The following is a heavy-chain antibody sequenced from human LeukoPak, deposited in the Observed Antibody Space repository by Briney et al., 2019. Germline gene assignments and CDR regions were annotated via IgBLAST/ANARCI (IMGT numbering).Heavy chain of an antibody. CDR1: GGSISSSSYS. D-gene: IGHD6-19*01. Sequence: SETLSLTCTVSGGSISSSSYSWGWIRQPPGKGLEWIGRIYTSGSTNYNPSLKSRVTISVDTSKNQFSLKLSSVTAADTAVYYCARSAEPSVAGIDNYWGQGTLVTVSS. J-gene: IGHJ4*02. CDR3: ARSAEPSVAGIDNY. CDR2: IYTSGST. V-gene: IGHV4-61*02.